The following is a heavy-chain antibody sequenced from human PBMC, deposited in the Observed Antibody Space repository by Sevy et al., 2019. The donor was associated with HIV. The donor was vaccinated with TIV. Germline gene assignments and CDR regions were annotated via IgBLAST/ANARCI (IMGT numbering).Heavy chain of an antibody. D-gene: IGHD3-10*01. J-gene: IGHJ4*02. CDR1: GFTFSSYS. Sequence: GSLRLSCAASGFTFSSYSMNWVRQAPGKGLEWVSYISSSSSTIYYADSVKGRFTISRDNAKNSLYLQMNSLRAEDTAVYYCARDAQINYYGSGSYIDYWGQGTLVTVSS. CDR2: ISSSSSTI. V-gene: IGHV3-48*01. CDR3: ARDAQINYYGSGSYIDY.